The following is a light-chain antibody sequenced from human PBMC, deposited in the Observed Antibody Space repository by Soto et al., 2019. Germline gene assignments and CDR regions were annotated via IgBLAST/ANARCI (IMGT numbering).Light chain of an antibody. J-gene: IGLJ1*01. Sequence: QSVLTQPPSASGTPGQRVTISCSGGSSNIGTNTVNWYQHLPGTAPKLLIFADVQRPSGVPDRFSGSKSGTSASLAISGLQSEDEADYYCGAWDDSQNGYVFGTGTKVTVL. CDR3: GAWDDSQNGYV. V-gene: IGLV1-44*01. CDR1: SSNIGTNT. CDR2: ADV.